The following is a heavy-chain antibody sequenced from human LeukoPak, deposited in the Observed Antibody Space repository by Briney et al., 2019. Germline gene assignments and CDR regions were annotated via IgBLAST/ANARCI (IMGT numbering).Heavy chain of an antibody. V-gene: IGHV6-1*01. CDR1: GDSVSSNSAA. CDR3: ARDHVVVPAAIIRYYYYGMDV. CDR2: TYYRSKWYN. J-gene: IGHJ6*02. Sequence: SQTLSLTRAISGDSVSSNSAAWNWIGQSPSRGLEWLGRTYYRSKWYNDYAVAVKSRITINPDTSKNHFSLHLNSVTPEDTAVYYCARDHVVVPAAIIRYYYYGMDVWGQGTTVTVSS. D-gene: IGHD2-2*01.